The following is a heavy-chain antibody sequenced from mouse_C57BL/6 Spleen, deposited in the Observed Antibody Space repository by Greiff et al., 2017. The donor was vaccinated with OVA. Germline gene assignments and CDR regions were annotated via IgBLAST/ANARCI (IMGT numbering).Heavy chain of an antibody. Sequence: VQLQQSGAELVRPGASVKLSCTASGFNIKDDYMHWVKQRPEQGLEWIGWIDPANGDTEYASKFQGKATITADTSSNTAYLQLSSLTSEDTAVYYCTTAHYYGSSYEDYWGQGTTLTVSS. D-gene: IGHD1-1*01. CDR3: TTAHYYGSSYEDY. CDR1: GFNIKDDY. CDR2: IDPANGDT. V-gene: IGHV14-4*01. J-gene: IGHJ2*01.